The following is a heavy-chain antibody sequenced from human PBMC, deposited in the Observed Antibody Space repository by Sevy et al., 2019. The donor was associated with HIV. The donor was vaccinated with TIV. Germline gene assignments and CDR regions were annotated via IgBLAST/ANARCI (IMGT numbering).Heavy chain of an antibody. D-gene: IGHD5-18*01. CDR1: GGSISSSSYY. Sequence: SETLSLTCTVSGGSISSSSYYWGWIRQPPGKGVEWIGSIYYSGSTYYNPSLKSRVTISVDTSKNQFSLKLSSVTAADTAVYYCARYSYGQSDYWGQGTLVTVSS. J-gene: IGHJ4*02. CDR2: IYYSGST. V-gene: IGHV4-39*01. CDR3: ARYSYGQSDY.